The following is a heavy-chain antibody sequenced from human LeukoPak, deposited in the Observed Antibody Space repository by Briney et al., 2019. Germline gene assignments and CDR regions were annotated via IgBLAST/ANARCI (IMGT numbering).Heavy chain of an antibody. CDR3: ARNSRVASASGLNY. CDR2: ITPIFGAA. Sequence: ASVKVSCKASGGTFSSYPFTWVRQAPGQGLEWMGEITPIFGAANYAQTFQGRVTITADESTSTVFMELSSLRSDDTAFYYCARNSRVASASGLNYWGQGTLVTVSS. D-gene: IGHD4-23*01. CDR1: GGTFSSYP. V-gene: IGHV1-69*13. J-gene: IGHJ4*02.